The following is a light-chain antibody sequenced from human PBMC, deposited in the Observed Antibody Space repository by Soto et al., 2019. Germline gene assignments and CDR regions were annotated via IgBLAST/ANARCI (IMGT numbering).Light chain of an antibody. J-gene: IGKJ4*01. Sequence: IQLTQSPSSLSASVGDRVTITCRASQDISSFLAWYQQKPGKAPKLLIFAASTLQRGVPSRFSGSGSGTDFTLTISSLQPEDFATYYCQQTESYPSTFGGGTKVEIK. CDR3: QQTESYPST. V-gene: IGKV1-9*01. CDR1: QDISSF. CDR2: AAS.